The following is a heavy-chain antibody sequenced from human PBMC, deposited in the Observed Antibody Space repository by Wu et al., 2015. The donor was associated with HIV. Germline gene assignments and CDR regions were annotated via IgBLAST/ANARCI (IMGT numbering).Heavy chain of an antibody. CDR2: LIPVFATP. CDR1: GDRFGTYA. V-gene: IGHV1-69*13. D-gene: IGHD3-22*01. CDR3: ARAYDSSDWGLRY. J-gene: IGHJ4*02. Sequence: QLEQSGAEVKKPGSSVRVSCRASGDRFGTYAMNWVRQAPGEGLEWMGRLIPVFATPKYAQKFQGRLTISADDSTTTFFMQLRSLRTEDTAIYYCARAYDSSDWGLRYWGQGTLVTVSS.